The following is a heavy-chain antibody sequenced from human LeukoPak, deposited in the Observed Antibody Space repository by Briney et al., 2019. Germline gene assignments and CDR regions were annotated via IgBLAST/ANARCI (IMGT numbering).Heavy chain of an antibody. D-gene: IGHD3-9*01. J-gene: IGHJ4*02. CDR2: INPNSGGT. CDR3: ARDLHVLRYFDWLVGDFDY. V-gene: IGHV1-2*02. Sequence: ASVKVSCKASGYTFTGYDMHWVRQAPGQGLEWMGWINPNSGGTNYAQKFQGRVTMTRDTSISTAYMELSRLRSDDTAVYYCARDLHVLRYFDWLVGDFDYWGQGTLVTVSS. CDR1: GYTFTGYD.